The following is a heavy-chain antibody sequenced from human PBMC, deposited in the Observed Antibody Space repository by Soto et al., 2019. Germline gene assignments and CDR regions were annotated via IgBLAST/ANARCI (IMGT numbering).Heavy chain of an antibody. Sequence: QVQLQESGPGLVKPSQTLSLTCTVSGGSISSGGYYWSWIRQHPGKGLEWIGYIYYSGSTYYNPSLKSRVTISVDTSKNQFSLKLSSVTAADTAVYFCARLTPEITMIVVSTPYAFDIWGQGTMVTVSS. V-gene: IGHV4-31*03. D-gene: IGHD3-22*01. CDR3: ARLTPEITMIVVSTPYAFDI. CDR2: IYYSGST. CDR1: GGSISSGGYY. J-gene: IGHJ3*02.